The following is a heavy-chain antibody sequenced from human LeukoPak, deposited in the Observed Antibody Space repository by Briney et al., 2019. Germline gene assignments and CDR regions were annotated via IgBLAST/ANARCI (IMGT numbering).Heavy chain of an antibody. D-gene: IGHD3-3*01. CDR1: GFTFSSYA. CDR2: ISGSGGST. Sequence: GGSLRLSCAASGFTFSSYAMSWVRQAPGKGLEWVSAISGSGGSTYYADSVKGRFTISRDNSKNTLYLQMNSLRAEDTAVYYCAKDYNWDDFWSGSYAGDAFDIWGQGTMVTVSS. J-gene: IGHJ3*02. V-gene: IGHV3-23*01. CDR3: AKDYNWDDFWSGSYAGDAFDI.